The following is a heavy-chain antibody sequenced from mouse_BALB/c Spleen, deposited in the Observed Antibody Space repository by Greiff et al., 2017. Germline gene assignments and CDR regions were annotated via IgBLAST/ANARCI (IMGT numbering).Heavy chain of an antibody. CDR2: ISSGGSYT. V-gene: IGHV5-9-4*01. Sequence: EVQRVESGGGLVKPGGSLKLSCAASGFTFSSYAMSWVRQSPEKRLEWVAEISSGGSYTYYPDTVTGRFTISRDNAKNTLYLEMSSLRSEDTAMYYCARDNSSVDYWGQGTTLTVSS. J-gene: IGHJ2*01. CDR3: ARDNSSVDY. CDR1: GFTFSSYA.